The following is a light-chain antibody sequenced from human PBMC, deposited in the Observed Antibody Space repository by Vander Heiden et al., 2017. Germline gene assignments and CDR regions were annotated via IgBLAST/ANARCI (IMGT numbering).Light chain of an antibody. CDR2: RAS. V-gene: IGKV1-5*03. CDR3: QQYKSYPYT. CDR1: QGVNIW. J-gene: IGKJ2*01. Sequence: DILMTQSPSTMSASVGDRVTITCRASQGVNIWLAWYLQKPGKSPKVLINRASSLESGVPSRFRGSGSGTDVTLTISSLQPDDFATYYCQQYKSYPYTFGQGTKLEIK.